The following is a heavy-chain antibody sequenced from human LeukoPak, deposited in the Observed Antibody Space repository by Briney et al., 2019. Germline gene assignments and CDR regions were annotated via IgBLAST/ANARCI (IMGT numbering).Heavy chain of an antibody. CDR3: VRFALTSSLDH. D-gene: IGHD6-13*01. CDR2: IYPGYSDA. CDR1: GSTVTNNW. Sequence: GASLKISCQISGSTVTNNWIGWVRQVPGKGLEWMGLIYPGYSDAKYSPSFQAQVTLSVDASISIAYLQLTGLRASDTAIYYCVRFALTSSLDHWGQGTLVTVSS. J-gene: IGHJ5*02. V-gene: IGHV5-51*01.